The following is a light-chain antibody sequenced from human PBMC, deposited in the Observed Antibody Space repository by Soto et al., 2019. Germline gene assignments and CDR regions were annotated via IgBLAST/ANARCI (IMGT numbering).Light chain of an antibody. V-gene: IGKV3-11*01. CDR2: DVS. CDR1: QTVSSN. J-gene: IGKJ5*01. CDR3: HQRQYWPPIT. Sequence: EIVLTQSPGTLTLSPGERATLSCRASQTVSSNSLAWYQQKAGQAPRVLIFDVSNRATGIPARFSGSGSGTDFTLTISSLEPEDFAVYYCHQRQYWPPITFGQGTRLEI.